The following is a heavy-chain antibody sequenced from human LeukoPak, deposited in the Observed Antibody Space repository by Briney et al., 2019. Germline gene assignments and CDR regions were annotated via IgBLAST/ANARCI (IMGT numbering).Heavy chain of an antibody. Sequence: PGGSLRLSCAASGISFNNYGMSWVRQAPGKGLEWVSNISNGCHHTYYADSVRGRFTISRDNSQNTLYLQMDSLRDADTAVYYCAKVISSYSGYDSYWGQGTLVTVSS. J-gene: IGHJ4*02. CDR2: ISNGCHHT. CDR3: AKVISSYSGYDSY. CDR1: GISFNNYG. D-gene: IGHD5-12*01. V-gene: IGHV3-23*01.